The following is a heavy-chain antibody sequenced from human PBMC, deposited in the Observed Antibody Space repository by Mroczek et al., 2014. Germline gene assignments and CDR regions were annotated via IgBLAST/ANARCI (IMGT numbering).Heavy chain of an antibody. D-gene: IGHD3-10*01. CDR1: GFTFSSYG. V-gene: IGHV3-33*01. J-gene: IGHJ4*02. CDR3: AREGGSGSYRDEGYYFDY. Sequence: VQLVETGGGVVQPGRSLRLSCAASGFTFSSYGMHWVRQAPGKGLEWVAVIWYDGSNRYYADSVKGRFTISRDNSKNTLYLQMNSLRAEDTAVYYCAREGGSGSYRDEGYYFDYWGQGTLVTVS. CDR2: IWYDGSNR.